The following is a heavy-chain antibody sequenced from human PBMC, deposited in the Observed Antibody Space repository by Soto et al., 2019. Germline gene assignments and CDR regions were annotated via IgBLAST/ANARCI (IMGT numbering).Heavy chain of an antibody. Sequence: SETLSLTCAVYGGSFSGYYWSWIRQPPGKGLEWIGEINHSGSTNYNPSLKSRVTISVDTSKDQFSLKLSSVTAADTAVYYCARHSSSLTQSFDYWGQGTLVTVSS. CDR2: INHSGST. V-gene: IGHV4-34*01. D-gene: IGHD6-6*01. CDR3: ARHSSSLTQSFDY. CDR1: GGSFSGYY. J-gene: IGHJ4*02.